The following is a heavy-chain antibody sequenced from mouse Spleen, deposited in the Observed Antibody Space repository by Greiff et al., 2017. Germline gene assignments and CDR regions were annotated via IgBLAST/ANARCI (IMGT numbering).Heavy chain of an antibody. V-gene: IGHV14-2*01. Sequence: EVKVVESGAELVKPGASVKLSCTASGFNIKDYYMHWVKQRTEQGLEWIGRIDPEDGETKYAPKFQGKATITADTSSNTAYLQLSSLTSEDTAVYYCARDGGLRRWFAYWGQGTLVTVSA. CDR3: ARDGGLRRWFAY. J-gene: IGHJ3*01. D-gene: IGHD2-2*01. CDR2: IDPEDGET. CDR1: GFNIKDYY.